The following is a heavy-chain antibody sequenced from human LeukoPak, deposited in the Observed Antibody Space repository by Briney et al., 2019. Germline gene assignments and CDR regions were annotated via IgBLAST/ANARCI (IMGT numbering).Heavy chain of an antibody. D-gene: IGHD6-25*01. CDR3: ARGGGYRLDY. J-gene: IGHJ4*02. V-gene: IGHV3-74*01. CDR1: GFTFRGYG. Sequence: GGSLRLSCAASGFTFRGYGMHWVRQTPGKGLEWVSAIETGGSATTYADSVEGRFSISRDNAKNILYLQMNSLRVEDTAVYYCARGGGYRLDYWGQGTLVTVSS. CDR2: IETGGSAT.